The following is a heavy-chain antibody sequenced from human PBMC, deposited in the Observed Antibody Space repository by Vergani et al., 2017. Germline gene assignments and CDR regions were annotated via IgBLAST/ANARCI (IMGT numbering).Heavy chain of an antibody. CDR3: ARARAARNFDY. D-gene: IGHD6-6*01. CDR1: GFTFSSYD. V-gene: IGHV3-13*01. CDR2: IGTAGDT. J-gene: IGHJ4*02. Sequence: EVQLVESGGGLVQPGGSLRLSCAASGFTFSSYDMHWVRQATGKGLEWVSAIGTAGDTYYPGSVKGRFTISRENAKNSLYFQMNSLRAGDTAVYYCARARAARNFDYWGQGTLVTVSS.